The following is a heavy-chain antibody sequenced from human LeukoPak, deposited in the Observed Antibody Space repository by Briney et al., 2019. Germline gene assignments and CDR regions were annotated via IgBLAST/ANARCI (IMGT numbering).Heavy chain of an antibody. CDR1: GYSFTSYW. CDR2: IYPGDSDT. D-gene: IGHD1-26*01. J-gene: IGHJ3*02. V-gene: IGHV5-51*01. Sequence: GESLKISCKGSGYSFTSYWIGWVRQMPGKGLEWMGIIYPGDSDTRYSPSFQGQVTISADKSISTAYLQWSSLKASDTAMYYCARDGSGSDPGYAFDIWGQGTMVTVSS. CDR3: ARDGSGSDPGYAFDI.